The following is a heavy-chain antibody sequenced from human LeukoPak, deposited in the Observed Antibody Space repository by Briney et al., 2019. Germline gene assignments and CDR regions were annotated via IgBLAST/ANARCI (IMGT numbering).Heavy chain of an antibody. CDR1: GFTFGDDG. CDR3: ARGLHDYGDSNYYFDQ. J-gene: IGHJ4*02. Sequence: GGSLRLSCTASGFTFGDDGWSWFRQAPGKGLEWICFIRKKAYGETTEYAVSVRVRFTISIDDANSIAYLQMNSLKTEDTALYYCARGLHDYGDSNYYFDQWGQGTLVTVSS. V-gene: IGHV3-49*03. D-gene: IGHD4-17*01. CDR2: IRKKAYGETT.